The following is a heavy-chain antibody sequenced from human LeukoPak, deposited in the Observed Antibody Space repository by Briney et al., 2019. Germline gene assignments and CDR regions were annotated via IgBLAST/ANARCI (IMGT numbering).Heavy chain of an antibody. V-gene: IGHV4-59*08. Sequence: PSETLSLTCTISGGSVSDYYWSWIRQSPGKGLEWIGYIYHTGSTSYSPSLKSRVTISVDTSKNQFSLKLSSVTAADTAVYYCARVRGDYGEDYYYYYMDVWGKGTTVTISS. CDR1: GGSVSDYY. D-gene: IGHD4-17*01. J-gene: IGHJ6*03. CDR3: ARVRGDYGEDYYYYYMDV. CDR2: IYHTGST.